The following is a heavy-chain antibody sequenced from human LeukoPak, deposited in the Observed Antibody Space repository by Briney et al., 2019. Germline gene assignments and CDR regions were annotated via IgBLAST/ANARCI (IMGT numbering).Heavy chain of an antibody. Sequence: GGSLRLSCAASGFTFSSYAMHWVRQAPGKGLEYVSAINSNGGSTYYANSVKGRFTISRDNSKNTLYLQMGSLRAEDMAVYYCARGVVGATSGFDYWGQGTLVTVSS. D-gene: IGHD1-26*01. V-gene: IGHV3-64*01. CDR3: ARGVVGATSGFDY. J-gene: IGHJ4*02. CDR2: INSNGGST. CDR1: GFTFSSYA.